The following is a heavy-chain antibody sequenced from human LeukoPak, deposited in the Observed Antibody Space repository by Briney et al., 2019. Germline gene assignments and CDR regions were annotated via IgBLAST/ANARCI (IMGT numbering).Heavy chain of an antibody. J-gene: IGHJ4*02. Sequence: SETLSLTCTVSGYSISSGYYWGWIRQPPGKGLEWIGSIYRGGNTYYNPSLKSRVTISVDTSQNQFSLKLSSVTAADTAVYYCARGDHFEYWGQGTLVAVSS. CDR1: GYSISSGYY. CDR2: IYRGGNT. V-gene: IGHV4-38-2*02. CDR3: ARGDHFEY.